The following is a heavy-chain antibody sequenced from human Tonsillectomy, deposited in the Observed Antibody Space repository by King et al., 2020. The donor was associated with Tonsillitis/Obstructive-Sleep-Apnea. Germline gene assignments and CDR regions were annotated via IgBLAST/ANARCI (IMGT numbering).Heavy chain of an antibody. V-gene: IGHV3-21*06. Sequence: VQLVESGGGLVKPGGSRRLSCAASGFTFSSYTMNWVRQAPGKGLEWVASISRSSTHIDYADSLKGRFTISRDNAKNLLYLQMSSLRAEDTALYYCARERGYGDYYFDYWGQGTLVTVSS. CDR2: ISRSSTHI. CDR3: ARERGYGDYYFDY. D-gene: IGHD4-17*01. J-gene: IGHJ4*02. CDR1: GFTFSSYT.